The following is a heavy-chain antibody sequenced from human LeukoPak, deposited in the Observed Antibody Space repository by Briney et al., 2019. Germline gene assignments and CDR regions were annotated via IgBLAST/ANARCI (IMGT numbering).Heavy chain of an antibody. V-gene: IGHV3-74*01. CDR1: GFTFDDYG. CDR3: ARDTENDFWIDY. CDR2: IDTDGSHT. J-gene: IGHJ4*02. D-gene: IGHD3-3*01. Sequence: GGSLRLSCAASGFTFDDYGMSWVRQAPGKGLVWVSRIDTDGSHTYYADSVEGRFTISRDNAKNTLYLQMNSLRDEDTAVYYCARDTENDFWIDYWGQGTLVTVSS.